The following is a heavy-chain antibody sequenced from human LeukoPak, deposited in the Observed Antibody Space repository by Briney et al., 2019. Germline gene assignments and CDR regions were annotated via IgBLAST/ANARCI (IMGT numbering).Heavy chain of an antibody. J-gene: IGHJ4*02. CDR1: GDSISSYY. CDR2: IYYSGST. Sequence: SETLSLTCTVSGDSISSYYWSWIRQPPGKRLEWIGYIYYSGSTNYNPSLKSRVTISVDTSKNQFSLKLSSVTAADTAVYYCARDSMATFYWGQGTLVTVSS. CDR3: ARDSMATFY. D-gene: IGHD5-24*01. V-gene: IGHV4-59*01.